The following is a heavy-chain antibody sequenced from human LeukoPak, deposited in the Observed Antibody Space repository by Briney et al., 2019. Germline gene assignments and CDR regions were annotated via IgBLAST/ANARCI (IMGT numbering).Heavy chain of an antibody. J-gene: IGHJ4*02. Sequence: PGGSLRLSCAASGFTFSNYGMHWVRQAPGKGLEWVAVISDDGSNKYYADSVKGRFTISRDNAKDTLYLQMNSLRVEDTAVYYCTRRQRLTSFDYWGQGTLVSVAS. CDR1: GFTFSNYG. CDR3: TRRQRLTSFDY. V-gene: IGHV3-30*03. CDR2: ISDDGSNK. D-gene: IGHD6-25*01.